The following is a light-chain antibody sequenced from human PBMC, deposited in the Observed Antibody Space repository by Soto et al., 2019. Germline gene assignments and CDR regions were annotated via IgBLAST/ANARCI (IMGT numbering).Light chain of an antibody. CDR2: RNN. V-gene: IGLV1-47*01. CDR3: AAWDDSLSGGYV. CDR1: SSNIGSNY. J-gene: IGLJ1*01. Sequence: QSVLTQPPSASGTPGQRGTISCSGSSSNIGSNYVYWYQQLPGTAPKLLIYRNNQRPSGVPDRFSGSKSGTSASLAISGLRSEDEADYYCAAWDDSLSGGYVFGTGTKVTVL.